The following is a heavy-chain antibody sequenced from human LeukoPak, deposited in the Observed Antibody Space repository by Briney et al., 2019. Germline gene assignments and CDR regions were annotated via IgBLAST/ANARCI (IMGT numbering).Heavy chain of an antibody. CDR3: ARGGGLNYYYYYMDV. J-gene: IGHJ6*03. V-gene: IGHV4-34*01. CDR1: GGSISSYY. D-gene: IGHD3-16*01. Sequence: SETLSLTCTVSGGSISSYYWSWIRQPPGQGLEWIGEINHSGSTNYNPSLKSRVTISVDTSKNQFSLKLSSVTAADTAVFYCARGGGLNYYYYYMDVWGKGTTVTISS. CDR2: INHSGST.